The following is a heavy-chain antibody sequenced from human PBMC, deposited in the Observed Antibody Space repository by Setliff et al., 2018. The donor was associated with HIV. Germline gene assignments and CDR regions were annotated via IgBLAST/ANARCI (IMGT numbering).Heavy chain of an antibody. J-gene: IGHJ4*02. CDR2: ISSNGGST. Sequence: GGSLRLSCSASGFTFSSYVMHWVRQAPGKGLEYVSAISSNGGSTYYADSVKGRVTISRDNSKNTLYLQMNSLRAEDTAVYYCAKESAYYYASGGPYYFDYWGQGTLVTVSS. D-gene: IGHD3-10*01. CDR3: AKESAYYYASGGPYYFDY. V-gene: IGHV3-64*04. CDR1: GFTFSSYV.